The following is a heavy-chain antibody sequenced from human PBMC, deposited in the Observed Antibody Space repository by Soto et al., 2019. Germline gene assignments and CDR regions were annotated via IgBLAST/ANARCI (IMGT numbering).Heavy chain of an antibody. CDR1: GGSISSSSYY. D-gene: IGHD5-18*01. CDR2: IYYSGST. CDR3: ARQSYSYGYRPFDY. Sequence: SETLSLTCTFSGGSISSSSYYLGWIRQPPGKGLEWIGSIYYSGSTYYNPSLKSRVTISVDTSKNQFSLKLSSVTAADTAVYYCARQSYSYGYRPFDYWGQGTLVTVSS. V-gene: IGHV4-39*01. J-gene: IGHJ4*02.